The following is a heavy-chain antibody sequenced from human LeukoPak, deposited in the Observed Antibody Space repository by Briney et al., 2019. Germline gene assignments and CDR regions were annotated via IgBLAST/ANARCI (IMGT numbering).Heavy chain of an antibody. CDR1: GGSISSSSYS. J-gene: IGHJ3*02. CDR2: IYYSGST. CDR3: ATPPNYDFWSGYAEPHAFDI. D-gene: IGHD3-3*01. Sequence: SETLSLTCTVSGGSISSSSYSWGWIRQPPGKGLEWIGSIYYSGSTYYNPSLKSRVTISVDTSKNQFSLKLSSVTAADTAVYYCATPPNYDFWSGYAEPHAFDIWGQGTMVTVSS. V-gene: IGHV4-39*01.